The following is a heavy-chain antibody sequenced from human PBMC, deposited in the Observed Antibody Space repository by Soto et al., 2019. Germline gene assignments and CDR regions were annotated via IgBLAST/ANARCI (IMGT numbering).Heavy chain of an antibody. J-gene: IGHJ4*02. Sequence: PGGSLRLSCAASGFTFSSYAMNWVRRAPGKGLEWVSGISGSGGSTFYADSVKGRFTISRDNSKNTLYLQMNSLRAEDTAVYYCAKDQVVISATPDYWGQGALVTVSS. CDR3: AKDQVVISATPDY. CDR2: ISGSGGST. CDR1: GFTFSSYA. D-gene: IGHD2-15*01. V-gene: IGHV3-23*01.